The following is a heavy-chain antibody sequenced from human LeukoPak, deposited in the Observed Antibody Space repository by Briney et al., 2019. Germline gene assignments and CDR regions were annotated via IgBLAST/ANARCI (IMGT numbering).Heavy chain of an antibody. D-gene: IGHD6-13*01. Sequence: PGGSLRLSCAASGFTFSSYWMSWVRQAPGKGLEWVANIKQDGSEKYYVDSVKGRFTISRDNAKNSLYLQMSSLRAEDTAVYYCARAGGRAAAGSYFDYWGQRTLVTVSS. CDR2: IKQDGSEK. V-gene: IGHV3-7*01. CDR3: ARAGGRAAAGSYFDY. CDR1: GFTFSSYW. J-gene: IGHJ4*02.